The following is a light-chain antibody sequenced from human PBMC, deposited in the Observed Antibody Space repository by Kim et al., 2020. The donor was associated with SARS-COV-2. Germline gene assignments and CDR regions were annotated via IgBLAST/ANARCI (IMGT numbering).Light chain of an antibody. Sequence: ASGGDTVTLACRTSQNIGPWLAWYQQKPGNAPKLLISGSSDLETGVPSRFSGSGSGTDFTLTIISLQPEEFATYYCQQGTTFPWTFGPGTKVDIK. J-gene: IGKJ1*01. CDR2: GSS. V-gene: IGKV1-12*01. CDR3: QQGTTFPWT. CDR1: QNIGPW.